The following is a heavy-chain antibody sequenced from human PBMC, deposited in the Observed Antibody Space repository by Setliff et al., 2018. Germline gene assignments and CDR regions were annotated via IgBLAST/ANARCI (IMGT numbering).Heavy chain of an antibody. Sequence: PGGSLRLSCAAPGFTFSTYWMSWVRQAPGKGLEWVANIKQDGSEKYYVDSVKGRFSISRDNAKNSLYLQMNSLRAEDTAVYYCARDPITMVRGVMKNWFDPWGQGTLVTVSS. CDR1: GFTFSTYW. D-gene: IGHD3-10*01. J-gene: IGHJ5*02. CDR3: ARDPITMVRGVMKNWFDP. V-gene: IGHV3-7*01. CDR2: IKQDGSEK.